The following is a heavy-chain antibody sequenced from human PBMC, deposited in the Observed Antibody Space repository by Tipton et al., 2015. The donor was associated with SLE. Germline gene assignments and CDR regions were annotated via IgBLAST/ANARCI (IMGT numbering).Heavy chain of an antibody. CDR2: IYHSGTT. CDR1: GGSINSHNW. V-gene: IGHV4-4*02. J-gene: IGHJ4*02. Sequence: TLSLTCAVSGGSINSHNWWSWVRQPPGKGLEWIGEIYHSGTTYYSPSLRSPVTISVDTSRNEISLTLFSVTATDTALYYCARASGGYSSGYYYFDYWGRGTLVTVSS. CDR3: ARASGGYSSGYYYFDY. D-gene: IGHD6-19*01.